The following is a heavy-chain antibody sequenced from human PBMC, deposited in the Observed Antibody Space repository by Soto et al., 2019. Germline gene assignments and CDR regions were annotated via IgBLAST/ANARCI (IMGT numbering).Heavy chain of an antibody. D-gene: IGHD3-3*01. CDR1: GFTFSSYA. CDR3: AKADDFWSGYHIYYYYGMDV. Sequence: PGGSLRLSCAASGFTFSSYAMSWVRQAPGKGLEWVSGISGSGGRTYYADSVKGRFTISRDNSKHTLYLQMNSLRAEDTAVYYCAKADDFWSGYHIYYYYGMDVWGQGTTVNVSS. CDR2: ISGSGGRT. V-gene: IGHV3-23*01. J-gene: IGHJ6*02.